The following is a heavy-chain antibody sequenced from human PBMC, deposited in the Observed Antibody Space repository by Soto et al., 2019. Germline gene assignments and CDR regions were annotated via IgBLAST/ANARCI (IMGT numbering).Heavy chain of an antibody. CDR1: GFTFDDYA. D-gene: IGHD6-6*01. CDR2: ISWDSDTI. CDR3: TRLVSAPRRFDF. J-gene: IGHJ4*02. Sequence: EVQLVEAGGGLVQPGRSLRLSCAGSGFTFDDYAMHWVRQAAGKGLEWVSGISWDSDTIEYADSVQGRFTISRDNAKNSLYLQMNSLRLEDTALYYCTRLVSAPRRFDFWGQGTLVTVSS. V-gene: IGHV3-9*01.